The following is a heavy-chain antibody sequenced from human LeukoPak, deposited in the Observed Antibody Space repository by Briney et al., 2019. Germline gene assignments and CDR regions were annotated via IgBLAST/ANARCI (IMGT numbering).Heavy chain of an antibody. CDR3: ARGHYGMDV. J-gene: IGHJ6*02. CDR2: ISSTSTDT. V-gene: IGHV3-11*06. CDR1: GFMFRDYY. Sequence: GGSLRLSCAASGFMFRDYYMSWIRQAPGKGLEWVSHISSTSTDTNYADSVRGRFTISRDNAKKSLYLQMNSLRAEDTAFYYCARGHYGMDVWGQGTTVTVS.